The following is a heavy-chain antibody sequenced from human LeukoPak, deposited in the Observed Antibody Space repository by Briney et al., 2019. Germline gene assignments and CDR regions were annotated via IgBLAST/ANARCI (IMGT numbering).Heavy chain of an antibody. CDR2: ISGSGGST. Sequence: GGSLRLSCAASGFTFSSYGMHWVRQAPGKGLEWVSAISGSGGSTYYADSVKGRFTISRDNSKNTLYLQMNSLRAEDTAVYYCAGWSYDFWSGYSTNDYWGQGTLVTVSS. CDR1: GFTFSSYG. D-gene: IGHD3-3*01. V-gene: IGHV3-23*01. CDR3: AGWSYDFWSGYSTNDY. J-gene: IGHJ4*02.